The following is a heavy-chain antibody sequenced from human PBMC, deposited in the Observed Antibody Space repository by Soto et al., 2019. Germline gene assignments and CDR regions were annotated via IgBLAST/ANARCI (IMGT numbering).Heavy chain of an antibody. CDR2: ISGSNK. V-gene: IGHV3-23*05. J-gene: IGHJ3*02. CDR3: ARDSDYTAFDI. Sequence: PGGSLRLSCAASGLTLSSNAMSWVRQAPGKGLEWVSAISGSNKYYADSVKGRFTISRDNSKNTLYLQMNSLRAEDTAVYYCARDSDYTAFDIWGQGTMVTVSS. D-gene: IGHD5-12*01. CDR1: GLTLSSNA.